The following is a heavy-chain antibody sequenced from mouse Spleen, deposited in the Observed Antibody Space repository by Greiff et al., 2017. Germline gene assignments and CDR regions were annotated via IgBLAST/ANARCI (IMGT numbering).Heavy chain of an antibody. CDR2: INRSNGGT. J-gene: IGHJ4*01. D-gene: IGHD1-1*01. V-gene: IGHV1-26*01. CDR1: GYTFTNYY. Sequence: EVQLEQSGPELVKPGGSLKISCKASGYTFTNYYMNWVQQSHGKSLEWIGDINRSNGGTCYNQNFKGQSTFSVDKSSSTAYMELRSLTSEDSADYYSEKSDCQYYCCGCSALDYWGQGTSVTVSA. CDR3: EKSDCQYYCCGCSALDY.